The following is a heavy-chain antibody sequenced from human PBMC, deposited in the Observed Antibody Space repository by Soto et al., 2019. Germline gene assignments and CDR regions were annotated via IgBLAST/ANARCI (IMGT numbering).Heavy chain of an antibody. CDR3: ARARKGSGGLNDTRFDY. J-gene: IGHJ4*02. D-gene: IGHD2-15*01. Sequence: QVQLQQWGAGLLKPSETLSLTCAVYGGSFSGYYWSWIRQPPGKGLEWIGEINHSGSTNYNPSLKGRVTISVDPSTNQVSLKLSSVTAADTAVYYCARARKGSGGLNDTRFDYWGQGTLVTVSS. CDR1: GGSFSGYY. V-gene: IGHV4-34*01. CDR2: INHSGST.